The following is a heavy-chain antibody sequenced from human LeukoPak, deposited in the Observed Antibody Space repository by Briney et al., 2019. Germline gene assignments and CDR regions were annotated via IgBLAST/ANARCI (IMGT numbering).Heavy chain of an antibody. V-gene: IGHV4-39*07. CDR2: IYYSGSP. CDR1: GGSISSSSYY. D-gene: IGHD6-13*01. Sequence: SETLSLTCTVSGGSISSSSYYWGWIRQPPGKGLEWIGSIYYSGSPYYNPSLKSRVTISVDTSKKQFSLKLSSVTAADTAVYYCARVDSSSWYLFDYWGQGTLVTVSS. J-gene: IGHJ4*02. CDR3: ARVDSSSWYLFDY.